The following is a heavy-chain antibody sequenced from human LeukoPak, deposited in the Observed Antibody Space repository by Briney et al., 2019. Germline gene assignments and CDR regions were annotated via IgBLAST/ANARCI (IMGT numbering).Heavy chain of an antibody. CDR3: ARGRRYCSSTSCYVGHYYYGMDV. J-gene: IGHJ6*02. CDR2: INHSGST. CDR1: GGSFSGYY. D-gene: IGHD2-2*01. V-gene: IGHV4-34*01. Sequence: SETLSLTCAVYGGSFSGYYWSWIRRPPGKGLEWIGEINHSGSTNYNPSLKSRVTISVDTSKNQFSLKLSSVTAADTAVYYCARGRRYCSSTSCYVGHYYYGMDVWGQGTTVTVSS.